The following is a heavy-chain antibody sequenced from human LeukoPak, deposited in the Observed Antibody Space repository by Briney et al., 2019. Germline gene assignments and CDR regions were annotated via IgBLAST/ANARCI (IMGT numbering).Heavy chain of an antibody. Sequence: GGSLRLSCAASGFTFSSYGMSWVRQAPGKGLEWVSAISGSGGSTYYADSVKGRFTISRDNSKNTLYLQMNSLRAEDTAVYYCAKQEDIWFGELLPVDYWGQGTLVTVSS. D-gene: IGHD3-10*01. J-gene: IGHJ4*02. CDR2: ISGSGGST. CDR1: GFTFSSYG. V-gene: IGHV3-23*01. CDR3: AKQEDIWFGELLPVDY.